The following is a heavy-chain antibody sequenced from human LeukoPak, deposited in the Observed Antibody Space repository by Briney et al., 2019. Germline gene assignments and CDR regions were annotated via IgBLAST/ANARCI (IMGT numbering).Heavy chain of an antibody. V-gene: IGHV3-30*18. CDR3: AKDKVAAGLADY. Sequence: GGSLRLSCAAPGFTFSSYGMHWVRQAPGKGLEWVAVISYDGSNKYYADSVKGRFTISRDNSKNTLYLQMNSLRAEDTAVYYCAKDKVAAGLADYWGQGTLVTVSS. D-gene: IGHD6-13*01. J-gene: IGHJ4*02. CDR1: GFTFSSYG. CDR2: ISYDGSNK.